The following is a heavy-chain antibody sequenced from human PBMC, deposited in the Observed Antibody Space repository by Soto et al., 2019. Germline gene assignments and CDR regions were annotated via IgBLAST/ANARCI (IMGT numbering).Heavy chain of an antibody. V-gene: IGHV3-23*01. D-gene: IGHD1-20*01. CDR2: IGSVGGDT. J-gene: IGHJ3*02. CDR1: GFTFYSYA. CDR3: VKDRMAYNSVWDPFDI. Sequence: GSLRLSCAASGFTFYSYAMSWVRQAPGKGLEWVSTIGSVGGDTYYADSVKGRFTISRDDSKNTLLLQMNSLRAEDTAVYYCVKDRMAYNSVWDPFDIWGQGTMVTVSS.